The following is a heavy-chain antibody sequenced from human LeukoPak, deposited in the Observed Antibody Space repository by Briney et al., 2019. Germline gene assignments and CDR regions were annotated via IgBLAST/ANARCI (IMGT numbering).Heavy chain of an antibody. Sequence: SETLSLTCAVYGGSFSGYYWSWIPQPPGKGLEWIGEINDSGSSTYTPSLKNRVTISLDTSKNQFSLKVFSMTAADTAVYYCARARFEVYTVRSFYYGMDVWGQGATVTVSS. D-gene: IGHD2-2*02. J-gene: IGHJ6*02. CDR2: INDSGSS. CDR3: ARARFEVYTVRSFYYGMDV. V-gene: IGHV4-34*01. CDR1: GGSFSGYY.